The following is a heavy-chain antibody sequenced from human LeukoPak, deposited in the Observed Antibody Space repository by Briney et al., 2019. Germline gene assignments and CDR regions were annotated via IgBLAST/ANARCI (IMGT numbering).Heavy chain of an antibody. CDR2: IYYSGST. CDR1: GGSISSHY. J-gene: IGHJ4*02. V-gene: IGHV4-59*11. Sequence: PSETLSLTCTVSGGSISSHYWSWIRQPPGKGLEWIGYIYYSGSTNYNPSLKSRVTISVDTSKNQFSLKLSSVTAADTAVYYCASGGPAADYWGQGTLVTVSS. CDR3: ASGGPAADY. D-gene: IGHD2-2*01.